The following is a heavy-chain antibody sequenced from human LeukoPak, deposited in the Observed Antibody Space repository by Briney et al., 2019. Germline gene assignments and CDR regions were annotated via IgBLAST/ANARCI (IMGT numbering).Heavy chain of an antibody. CDR2: LFHSDTT. J-gene: IGHJ4*02. V-gene: IGHV4-39*01. CDR1: GDSVSTNLYY. Sequence: SETLSLTCTVSGDSVSTNLYYWGWIRQPPGKGLEWIGNLFHSDTTYYNPSLKSRLSISVDTSKNQFSLKLNSVTAADTAVYYCARQGYGRSSFFDHWGQGTLVTVSS. D-gene: IGHD6-6*01. CDR3: ARQGYGRSSFFDH.